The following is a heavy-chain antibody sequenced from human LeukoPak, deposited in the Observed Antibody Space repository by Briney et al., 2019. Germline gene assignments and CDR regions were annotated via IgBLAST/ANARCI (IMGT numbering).Heavy chain of an antibody. CDR2: IRAYNGNT. J-gene: IGHJ4*02. D-gene: IGHD6-19*01. Sequence: ASVKVSCKASGYTFTSYGISWVRQAPGQGLEWMGWIRAYNGNTNYAQKLQGRVTMTTDTSTSTAYMEPRSLRSDDTAVYYCARSGSRIAVAGTTDYWGQGTLVTVSS. V-gene: IGHV1-18*01. CDR1: GYTFTSYG. CDR3: ARSGSRIAVAGTTDY.